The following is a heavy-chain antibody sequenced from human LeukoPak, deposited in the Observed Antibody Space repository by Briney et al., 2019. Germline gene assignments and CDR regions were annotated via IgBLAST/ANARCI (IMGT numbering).Heavy chain of an antibody. D-gene: IGHD3/OR15-3a*01. V-gene: IGHV1-8*01. CDR3: ARGPARTAEYFQH. CDR2: MNPNSGNT. Sequence: ASVKVSCTASGYTFTSYDINWVRQATGQGLEWMGWMNPNSGNTGYAQKFQGRVIMTRNTSISTAYMALSSLRSEDTAVYYCARGPARTAEYFQHWGQGTLVTVSS. J-gene: IGHJ1*01. CDR1: GYTFTSYD.